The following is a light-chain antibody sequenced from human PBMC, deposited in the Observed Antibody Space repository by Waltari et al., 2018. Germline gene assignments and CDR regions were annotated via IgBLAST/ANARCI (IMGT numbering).Light chain of an antibody. Sequence: DIQMTQSPSSLSASVGDRVTITCRASQGITNYLAWYQHKPGKGPKALIFAASTLQSGVPSRFSASGSGTDFSLTVSSLQPEDVATYYCQQYSSAPITFGQGTRLEIK. J-gene: IGKJ5*01. V-gene: IGKV1-27*01. CDR3: QQYSSAPIT. CDR2: AAS. CDR1: QGITNY.